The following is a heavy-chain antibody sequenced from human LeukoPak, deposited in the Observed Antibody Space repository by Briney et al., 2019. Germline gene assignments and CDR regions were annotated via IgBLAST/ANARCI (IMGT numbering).Heavy chain of an antibody. V-gene: IGHV1-2*02. J-gene: IGHJ4*02. D-gene: IGHD6-13*01. Sequence: ASVKVSCKASGYTFTAYYIHWVRQAPRHGLEWMGWINPNSGGTDYSQKFQGRVTMTRDTSISTTYMELSRLASDDTAIYYCARDRTASWYGGEDYWGQGTLVTVSS. CDR2: INPNSGGT. CDR1: GYTFTAYY. CDR3: ARDRTASWYGGEDY.